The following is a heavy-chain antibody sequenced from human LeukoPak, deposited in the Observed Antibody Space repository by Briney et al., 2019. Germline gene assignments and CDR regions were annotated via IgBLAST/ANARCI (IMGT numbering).Heavy chain of an antibody. CDR1: XXSIRSSGYY. J-gene: IGHJ4*02. V-gene: IGHV4-39*01. Sequence: RPSETLSXXXXXXXXSIRSSGYYWGXIRQPPGKGLEWIGSMFYGETTSYSPSLQSRVTISLDTSKNQFSLRLNSVTAADTAVYYCARLERSRMDGAQYWGQGTLVTVSS. D-gene: IGHD4/OR15-4a*01. CDR2: MFYGETT. CDR3: ARLERSRMDGAQY.